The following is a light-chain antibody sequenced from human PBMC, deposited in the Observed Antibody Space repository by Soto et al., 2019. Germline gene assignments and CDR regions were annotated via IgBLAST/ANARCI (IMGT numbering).Light chain of an antibody. Sequence: DIQMTQSPSTLSASVGDRVTITCRASENINKWLAWYQQRPGTVPKLLIYQASNLESGVPARFSGSGSGTEFTLTISSLQQEDFATYYCQHYKISTRYSFGQGTKVEIK. J-gene: IGKJ2*03. V-gene: IGKV1-5*03. CDR1: ENINKW. CDR3: QHYKISTRYS. CDR2: QAS.